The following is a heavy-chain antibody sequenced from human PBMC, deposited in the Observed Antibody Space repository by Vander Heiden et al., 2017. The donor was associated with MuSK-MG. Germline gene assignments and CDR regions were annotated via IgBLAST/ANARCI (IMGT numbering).Heavy chain of an antibody. CDR3: GRRGDGYNLDY. Sequence: QLQLQESGPGLVKSSETLSLTCTVSGASISRSSYYWGWIRQPPGKGLEWIGSIYYSGNTYYNPSLKSRVTISVDTSKNQFSLKLSSVTAADTAVYYGGRRGDGYNLDYWGQGTLVTVSS. CDR2: IYYSGNT. J-gene: IGHJ4*02. D-gene: IGHD5-18*01. V-gene: IGHV4-39*07. CDR1: GASISRSSYY.